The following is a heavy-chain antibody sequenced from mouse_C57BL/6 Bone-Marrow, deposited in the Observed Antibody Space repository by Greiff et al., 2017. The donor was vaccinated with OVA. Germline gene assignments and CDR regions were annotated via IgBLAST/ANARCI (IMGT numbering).Heavy chain of an antibody. CDR3: ARDRTMVIDY. D-gene: IGHD1-1*02. CDR2: INYDGSST. J-gene: IGHJ2*01. Sequence: EVKLVESEGGLVQPGSSMKLSCTASGFTFSDYYMAWVRQVPEKGLEWVANINYDGSSTYYLDSLKSRFIISRDNAKNILYLQMSSLKSEDTATYYCARDRTMVIDYWGQGTTLTVSS. V-gene: IGHV5-16*01. CDR1: GFTFSDYY.